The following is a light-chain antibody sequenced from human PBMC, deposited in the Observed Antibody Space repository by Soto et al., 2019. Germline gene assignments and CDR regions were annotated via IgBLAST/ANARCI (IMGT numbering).Light chain of an antibody. Sequence: DIQMTQSPSTLSASIGDRVTITCRASESIRTWLAWYQHKPGKAPKFLFYDASSLESGVPSRFSGSGSGTEFTLTISNLQPDDFATYFCQQYHNYPRTFGQGTKVEIK. J-gene: IGKJ1*01. CDR3: QQYHNYPRT. CDR1: ESIRTW. V-gene: IGKV1-5*01. CDR2: DAS.